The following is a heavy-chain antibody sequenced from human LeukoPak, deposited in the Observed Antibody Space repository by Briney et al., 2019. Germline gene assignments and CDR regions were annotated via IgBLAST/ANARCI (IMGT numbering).Heavy chain of an antibody. V-gene: IGHV1-8*01. J-gene: IGHJ6*03. CDR1: GHTFTSYD. CDR3: ARLFRRRAAAVQKPPFERFYYYYMDV. CDR2: MNPNSGNT. D-gene: IGHD6-13*01. Sequence: ASVKVSCKASGHTFTSYDINWVRQATGQGLEWMGWMNPNSGNTGYAQKFQGRVTMTRSTSISTAYMELSSLRSEDTAVYYCARLFRRRAAAVQKPPFERFYYYYMDVWGKGTTVTVSS.